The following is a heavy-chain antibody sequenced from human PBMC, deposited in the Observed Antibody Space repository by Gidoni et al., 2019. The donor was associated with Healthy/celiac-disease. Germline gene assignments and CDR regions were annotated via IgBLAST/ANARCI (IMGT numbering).Heavy chain of an antibody. J-gene: IGHJ4*02. CDR1: GGSITSGDYY. V-gene: IGHV4-31*03. Sequence: QVQLQESGPGLVKPSQTLSLTCTVSGGSITSGDYYWSWIRQHPGKGLEWIGYTHYSGNIYYKSSLKSRVTISVDTPKNQFSLKLSSVTAADTAVYYCARGHGGYFDYWGQGTLVTVSS. D-gene: IGHD3-16*01. CDR3: ARGHGGYFDY. CDR2: THYSGNI.